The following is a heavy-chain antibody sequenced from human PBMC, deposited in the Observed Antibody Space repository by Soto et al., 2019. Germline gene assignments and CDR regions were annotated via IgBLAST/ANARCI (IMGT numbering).Heavy chain of an antibody. D-gene: IGHD3-3*01. V-gene: IGHV4-39*01. J-gene: IGHJ4*02. Sequence: SETLSLTCTVSGGSISSSSYYWGWIRQPPGKGLEWIGSIYYSGSTYYNPSLKSRVTISVDTSKNQFSLKLSSVTAADTAVYYCAGGGTIFGVVIIPVGDDYWGQGTLVTVSS. CDR3: AGGGTIFGVVIIPVGDDY. CDR2: IYYSGST. CDR1: GGSISSSSYY.